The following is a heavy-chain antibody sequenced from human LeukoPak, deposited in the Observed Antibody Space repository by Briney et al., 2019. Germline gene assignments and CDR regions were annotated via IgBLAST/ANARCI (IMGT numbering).Heavy chain of an antibody. Sequence: PGGSLRLSCAASGFTFSSYAMSWVRQAPGKGLEWVSAISGSGGSTYYADSVKGRFTISRDNSKNTLYLQMNSLRAEDTAVYYCAKDRSTYYDFWSGLNDYRGQGTLVTVSS. J-gene: IGHJ4*02. V-gene: IGHV3-23*01. CDR2: ISGSGGST. CDR3: AKDRSTYYDFWSGLNDY. CDR1: GFTFSSYA. D-gene: IGHD3-3*01.